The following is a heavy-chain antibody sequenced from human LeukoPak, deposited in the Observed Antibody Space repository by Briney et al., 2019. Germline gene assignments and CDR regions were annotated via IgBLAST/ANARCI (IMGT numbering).Heavy chain of an antibody. CDR2: IWYDGSNK. D-gene: IGHD1-26*01. V-gene: IGHV3-30*02. J-gene: IGHJ5*02. CDR1: GFTFSSYG. CDR3: AKDDWSGSSSWFDP. Sequence: GGSLRLSCAASGFTFSSYGMHWVRQAPGKGLEWVAVIWYDGSNKYYADSVKGRFTISRDNPKNTLYLQMNSLRAEDTAVYYCAKDDWSGSSSWFDPWGQGTLVTVSS.